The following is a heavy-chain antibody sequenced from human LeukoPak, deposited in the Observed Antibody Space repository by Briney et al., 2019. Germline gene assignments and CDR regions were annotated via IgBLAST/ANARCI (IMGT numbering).Heavy chain of an antibody. CDR1: GYSFTTYW. J-gene: IGHJ4*02. V-gene: IGHV5-51*01. CDR3: ARVVNLSFDY. Sequence: GESLKISCKGSGYSFTTYWIAWVRQVPGRALEWMGIIYPGDSDTRYSPSFQGQVTFSADKSINTAYLQWSSLKASDTAIFYCARVVNLSFDYWGRGTLVTASS. CDR2: IYPGDSDT. D-gene: IGHD2-15*01.